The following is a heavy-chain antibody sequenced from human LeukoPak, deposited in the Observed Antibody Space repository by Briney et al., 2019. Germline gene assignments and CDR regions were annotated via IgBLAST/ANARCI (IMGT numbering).Heavy chain of an antibody. D-gene: IGHD1-26*01. CDR2: IYYSGST. CDR1: GGSISSYY. CDR3: ARDGGIVGAGDYFDY. V-gene: IGHV4-59*01. J-gene: IGHJ4*02. Sequence: SETLSLTCTVSGGSISSYYWSWLRQPPGKGLEWLGYIYYSGSTNYNPSLKSRVTISVDTSKNQFSLKLSSVTAADTAVYYCARDGGIVGAGDYFDYWGQGTLVTVSS.